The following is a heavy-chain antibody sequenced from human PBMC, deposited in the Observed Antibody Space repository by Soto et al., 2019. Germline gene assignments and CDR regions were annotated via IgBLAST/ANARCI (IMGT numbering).Heavy chain of an antibody. V-gene: IGHV4-30-2*01. CDR3: ARAGGLGAVAVDY. Sequence: QLQLQESGSGLVKPSQTLSLTCAVSGGSISSGGSSWSWIRQPPGKGLEWIGYIYHSGSTYYNPSLKCRVTISVDRSKNQFSLKLSSVTAADTAVYYCARAGGLGAVAVDYWGQGTLVTVSS. D-gene: IGHD6-19*01. J-gene: IGHJ4*02. CDR1: GGSISSGGSS. CDR2: IYHSGST.